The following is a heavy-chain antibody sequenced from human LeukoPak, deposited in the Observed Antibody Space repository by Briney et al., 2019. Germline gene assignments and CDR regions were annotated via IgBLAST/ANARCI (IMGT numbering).Heavy chain of an antibody. J-gene: IGHJ2*01. CDR3: AGGARGYNWYFDL. V-gene: IGHV3-7*01. CDR1: GFTFSTYW. D-gene: IGHD3-16*01. Sequence: GGSLRLSCAASGFTFSTYWMSWVRQAPGKGLEWVANIKQDGSEKYYVDSMKGRFTISRDNAKTSLYLQINSLRAEDTAVYYCAGGARGYNWYFDLWGRGTLVTVSS. CDR2: IKQDGSEK.